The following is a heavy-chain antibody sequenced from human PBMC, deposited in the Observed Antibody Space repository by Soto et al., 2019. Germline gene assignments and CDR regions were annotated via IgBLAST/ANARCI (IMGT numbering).Heavy chain of an antibody. CDR2: TYYRSNWRH. D-gene: IGHD6-19*01. CDR3: ARGVAGSSFDL. Sequence: PSQTLSLTCAISGDSVSSNTAAWNWIRSSPSRGLEWLGRTYYRSNWRHDYAVSVKSRITVNPDTSKNHFSLQLNSVTPDDTAVYYCARGVAGSSFDLWGQGTLATVT. CDR1: GDSVSSNTAA. J-gene: IGHJ4*02. V-gene: IGHV6-1*01.